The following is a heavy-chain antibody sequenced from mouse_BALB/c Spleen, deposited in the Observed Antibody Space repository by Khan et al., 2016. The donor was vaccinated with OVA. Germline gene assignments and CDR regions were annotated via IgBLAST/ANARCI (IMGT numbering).Heavy chain of an antibody. CDR3: GKNQAGEAMEE. CDR2: IWRGGSP. J-gene: IGHJ4*01. CDR1: GFSLTNYG. Sequence: QVQLKESGPGLVQPSQSLSITSTVSGFSLTNYGVHWVRLSPGKGLEWLGVIWRGGSPDYNAAFMSRLYITNDNSTSHVYFHMNSLQPDDTPTYYCGKNQAGEAMEEWDQGTGVTVSS. V-gene: IGHV2-5*01.